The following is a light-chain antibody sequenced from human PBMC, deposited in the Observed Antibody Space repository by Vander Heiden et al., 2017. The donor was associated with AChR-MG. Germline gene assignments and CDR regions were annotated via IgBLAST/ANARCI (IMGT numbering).Light chain of an antibody. CDR3: SSYTSSSTRV. CDR1: SSDVGGYNY. V-gene: IGLV2-14*01. J-gene: IGLJ3*02. Sequence: QSALTPPASVSGSPGQSITISCTETSSDVGGYNYVSWYQQHPGKAPKLMIYDVSKRPSGVSNRFYGSKSGNTASLTISGLQAEDEADYYCSSYTSSSTRVFGGGTKLTVL. CDR2: DVS.